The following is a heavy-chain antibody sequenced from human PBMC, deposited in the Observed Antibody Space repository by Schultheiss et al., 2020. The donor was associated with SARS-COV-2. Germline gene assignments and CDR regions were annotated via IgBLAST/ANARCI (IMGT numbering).Heavy chain of an antibody. CDR1: GGSISSYY. D-gene: IGHD3-10*01. J-gene: IGHJ5*02. Sequence: SETLSLTCTVSGGSISSYYWSWIRQPAGKGLEWIGRIYTSGSTNYNPSLKSRVTISVDTSKNQFSLKLSSVTAADTAVYYCARDRDYYGSGRGGNWFDPWGQGTRVTGSS. CDR3: ARDRDYYGSGRGGNWFDP. CDR2: IYTSGST. V-gene: IGHV4-4*07.